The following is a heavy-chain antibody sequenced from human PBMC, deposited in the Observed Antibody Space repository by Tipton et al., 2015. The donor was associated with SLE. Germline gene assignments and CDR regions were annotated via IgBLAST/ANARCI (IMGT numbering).Heavy chain of an antibody. V-gene: IGHV3-21*01. D-gene: IGHD3-16*01. CDR2: ISSSSSYI. J-gene: IGHJ3*02. Sequence: QLVQSGGGVVQPGGSLRLSCAASGFTFSSYSMNWVRQAPGKGLEWVSSISSSSSYIYYADSVKGRFSISRDNAKNTLYLEMNSLRAEDTAVYYCARGFWGAFDIWGQGTMVTVSS. CDR1: GFTFSSYS. CDR3: ARGFWGAFDI.